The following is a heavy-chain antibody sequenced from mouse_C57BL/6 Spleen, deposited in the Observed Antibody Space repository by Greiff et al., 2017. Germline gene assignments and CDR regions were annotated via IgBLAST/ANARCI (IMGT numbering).Heavy chain of an antibody. CDR3: ERHEDRNHFDY. CDR1: GYTFTEYT. J-gene: IGHJ2*01. CDR2: FYPGSGSI. V-gene: IGHV1-62-2*01. Sequence: QVQLKESGAELVKPGASVKLSCTASGYTFTEYTIHWVKQRSGQGLEWIGWFYPGSGSIKYNEKFKDKATLTADKSSSTVYMELSRCTSEASAVYVGERHEDRNHFDYWGQGTTLTVSS.